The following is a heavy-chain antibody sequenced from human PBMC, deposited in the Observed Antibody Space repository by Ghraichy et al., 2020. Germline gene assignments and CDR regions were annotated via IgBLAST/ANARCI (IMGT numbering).Heavy chain of an antibody. CDR3: ARAGGGYYDY. J-gene: IGHJ4*02. CDR1: GDDVSRDTAT. CDR2: TYYRSQWHF. D-gene: IGHD3-16*01. Sequence: SQTLSLTCAISGDDVSRDTATWNWLRHSPSRGLEWLGKTYYRSQWHFEYATSVEGRISVSPDTSKNQFGMQLKSVTPEDMATYYCARAGGGYYDYWSLGSLVTVTS. V-gene: IGHV6-1*01.